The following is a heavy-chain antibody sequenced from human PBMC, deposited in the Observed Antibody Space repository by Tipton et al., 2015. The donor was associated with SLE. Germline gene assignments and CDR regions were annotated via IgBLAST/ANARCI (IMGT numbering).Heavy chain of an antibody. V-gene: IGHV4-61*05. CDR2: LYYSGST. Sequence: TLSLTCTVSGGSISSSSYYWGWIRQPPGKGLEWIGYLYYSGSTNYNPSLKSRVTISVDTSKNQFSLKLSSVTAADTAVYYCASTYYYDSSGQGAFDIWGQGTMVTVSS. CDR1: GGSISSSSYY. D-gene: IGHD3-22*01. CDR3: ASTYYYDSSGQGAFDI. J-gene: IGHJ3*02.